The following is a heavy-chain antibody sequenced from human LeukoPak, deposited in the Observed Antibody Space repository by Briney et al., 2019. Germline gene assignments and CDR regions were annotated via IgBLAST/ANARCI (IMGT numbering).Heavy chain of an antibody. J-gene: IGHJ6*03. V-gene: IGHV5-51*01. D-gene: IGHD1-1*01. Sequence: GESLKISCKGSGYSFTSYWIGWVRQMPGKGLEWMGIIYPGDSDTRYSPSFQGQVTISADKSISTAYLQWSSLKASDTAMYYCARHGINWNDVATYYYYMDVWGKGTTVTVSS. CDR1: GYSFTSYW. CDR3: ARHGINWNDVATYYYYMDV. CDR2: IYPGDSDT.